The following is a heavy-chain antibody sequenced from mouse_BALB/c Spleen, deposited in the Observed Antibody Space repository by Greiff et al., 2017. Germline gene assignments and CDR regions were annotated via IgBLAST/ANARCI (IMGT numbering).Heavy chain of an antibody. Sequence: EVQGVESGPDLVKPSQSLSLTCTVTGYSITSCYSWHWIRQFPGNTLEWMGYIHYSGSTNYNPSLKSRISITRDTSKNQFFLQLNSVTTEDTATYYCARTGTCAYWGQGTLVTVSA. CDR3: ARTGTCAY. V-gene: IGHV3-1*02. CDR1: GYSITSCYS. D-gene: IGHD4-1*01. J-gene: IGHJ3*01. CDR2: IHYSGST.